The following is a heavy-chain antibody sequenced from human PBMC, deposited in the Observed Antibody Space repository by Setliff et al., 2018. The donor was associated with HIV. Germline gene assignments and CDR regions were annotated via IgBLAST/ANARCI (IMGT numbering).Heavy chain of an antibody. CDR3: AREGKFRYYYYMDV. CDR2: INAGNGNT. D-gene: IGHD3-10*01. Sequence: ASVKVSCKASGYTFTSYVMHWVRQAPGQRLEWMGWINAGNGNTKYSQKFQGRVTFTRDTSASTAYMEPSSLRSEDTAVYYCAREGKFRYYYYMDVWGKGTTVTVS. CDR1: GYTFTSYV. V-gene: IGHV1-3*01. J-gene: IGHJ6*03.